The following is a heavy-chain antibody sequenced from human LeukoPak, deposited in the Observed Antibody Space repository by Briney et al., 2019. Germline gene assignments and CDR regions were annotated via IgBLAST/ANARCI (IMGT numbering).Heavy chain of an antibody. CDR3: ARDRPWYNWNYYYYYMDV. CDR1: GGSISSYY. V-gene: IGHV4-4*07. D-gene: IGHD1-20*01. Sequence: SESLSLTCTVSGGSISSYYWSWIRQPAGKGLEWIGRIYTSGSTNYNPSLKSRVTMSVDTSKNQFSLKLSSVTAADTAVYYCARDRPWYNWNYYYYYMDVWGKGTTVTVSS. J-gene: IGHJ6*03. CDR2: IYTSGST.